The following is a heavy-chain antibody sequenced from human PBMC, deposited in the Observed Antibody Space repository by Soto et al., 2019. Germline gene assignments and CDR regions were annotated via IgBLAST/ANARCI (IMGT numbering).Heavy chain of an antibody. V-gene: IGHV3-73*01. CDR1: GFTFSGSA. J-gene: IGHJ6*03. CDR2: IRSKANSYAT. CDR3: TRHSPTDYYYYYMDV. Sequence: GGSLRLPCAASGFTFSGSAMHWVRQASGKGLEWVGRIRSKANSYATAYAASVKGRFTISRDDSKNTAYLQMNSLKTEDTAVYYCTRHSPTDYYYYYMDVWGKGTTVTV.